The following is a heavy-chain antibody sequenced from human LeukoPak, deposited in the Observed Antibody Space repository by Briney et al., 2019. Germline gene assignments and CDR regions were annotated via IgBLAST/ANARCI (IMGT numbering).Heavy chain of an antibody. CDR1: GFPFSSYG. CDR3: AKDGDTVSGTYYFDMDV. J-gene: IGHJ6*03. D-gene: IGHD1-26*01. V-gene: IGHV3-30*18. Sequence: GMSLRLSCAASGFPFSSYGMHWVRQAPGKGLEWVAAISNDGNNKFYADSVKGRFTISRDNPKNTMNLQMNSLRAEDTALYYCAKDGDTVSGTYYFDMDVWGKGTTVTISS. CDR2: ISNDGNNK.